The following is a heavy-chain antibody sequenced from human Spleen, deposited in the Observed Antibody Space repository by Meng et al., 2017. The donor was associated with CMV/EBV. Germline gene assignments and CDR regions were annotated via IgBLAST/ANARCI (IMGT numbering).Heavy chain of an antibody. CDR1: GYTLTELS. CDR2: FDPEDGET. D-gene: IGHD3-16*02. J-gene: IGHJ4*02. V-gene: IGHV1-24*01. Sequence: QVQLGQSGAEVKKPGASVKGSCKVSGYTLTELSMHWVRQAPGKGLEWMGGFDPEDGETIYAQKFQGRVTMTEDTSTDTAYMELSSLRSEDTAVYYCATGLRELSLDGYWGQGTLVTVSS. CDR3: ATGLRELSLDGY.